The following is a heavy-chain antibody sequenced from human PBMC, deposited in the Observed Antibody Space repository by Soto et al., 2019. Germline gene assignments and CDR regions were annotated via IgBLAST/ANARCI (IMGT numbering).Heavy chain of an antibody. D-gene: IGHD3-16*01. Sequence: EAQLVESGGGLVQPGGSLRVSCAVSGFTFSDYWMSWVRQAPGKGLELVAKIKQDGSEKDYVDAVKGRFTSSRDNANNSRYLHMYSLRVEDTAIYYCARRGRDAYDWFDPWGQGTLVTVSS. J-gene: IGHJ5*02. CDR1: GFTFSDYW. CDR3: ARRGRDAYDWFDP. V-gene: IGHV3-7*01. CDR2: IKQDGSEK.